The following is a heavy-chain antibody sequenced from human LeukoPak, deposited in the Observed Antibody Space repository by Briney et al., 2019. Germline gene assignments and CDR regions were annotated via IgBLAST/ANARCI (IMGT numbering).Heavy chain of an antibody. CDR1: GGSISSSSYY. D-gene: IGHD3-3*01. CDR3: ARSAFGVVYY. Sequence: TLSLTCTVSGGSISSSSYYWGWIRQPPGKALEWLALIYWNDDKRYSPSLKSRLTITKDTSKNQVVLTMTNMDPVDTATYYCARSAFGVVYYWGQGTLVTVSS. CDR2: IYWNDDK. J-gene: IGHJ4*02. V-gene: IGHV2-5*01.